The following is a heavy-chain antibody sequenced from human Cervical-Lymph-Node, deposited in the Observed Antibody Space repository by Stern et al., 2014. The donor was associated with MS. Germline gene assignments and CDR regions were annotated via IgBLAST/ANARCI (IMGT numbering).Heavy chain of an antibody. CDR1: GYIFTTYG. D-gene: IGHD6-6*01. V-gene: IGHV1-18*01. Sequence: QVQLMQSGPEVKKPGASVKVSCKTSGYIFTTYGISWLRRAPGQGLEWLGWISGKNGPTNYAAEVQGRVTMTTDAITSTAYMELRSLTSDDTAVYFCARIGLQSSSSDSPPFDYWGQGTLVTVSS. J-gene: IGHJ4*02. CDR3: ARIGLQSSSSDSPPFDY. CDR2: ISGKNGPT.